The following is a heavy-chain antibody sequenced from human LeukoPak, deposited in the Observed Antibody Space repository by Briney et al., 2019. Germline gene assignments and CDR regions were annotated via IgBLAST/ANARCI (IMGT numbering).Heavy chain of an antibody. J-gene: IGHJ4*02. CDR3: TRHESYCSGGSCAY. Sequence: GSLRLSCAASGFTFSGSAMHWVRQASGKGLEWGGRIRSKANSYATAYAASVKGRFTISRDDSKNTAYLQMNSLKTEDAAVYYCTRHESYCSGGSCAYWGQGTLVTVSS. CDR1: GFTFSGSA. CDR2: IRSKANSYAT. D-gene: IGHD2-15*01. V-gene: IGHV3-73*01.